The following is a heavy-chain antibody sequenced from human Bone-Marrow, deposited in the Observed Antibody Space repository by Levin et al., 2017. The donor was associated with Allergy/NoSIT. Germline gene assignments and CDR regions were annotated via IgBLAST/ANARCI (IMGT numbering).Heavy chain of an antibody. CDR2: ISSSGSTK. CDR3: ARDKRSGGVTPDWYFDL. Sequence: GESLKISCAASGFTFSTYTMNWVRQAPGKGLEWISYISSSGSTKYYADSVKGRFTISTKNSLYLQMNSLRADDTAIYYCARDKRSGGVTPDWYFDLWGRGTLVIVSS. J-gene: IGHJ2*01. CDR1: GFTFSTYT. V-gene: IGHV3-48*01. D-gene: IGHD2-15*01.